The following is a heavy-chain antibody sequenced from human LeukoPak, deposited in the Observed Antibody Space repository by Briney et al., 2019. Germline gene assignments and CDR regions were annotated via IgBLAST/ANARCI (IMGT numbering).Heavy chain of an antibody. CDR2: INHSGST. Sequence: SETLSLTCAVYGESFIGYYWTWIRQSPGKGLEWIGEINHSGSTNYNPSLKSRVTVSVDTSKNQFSLKLSSVTAADTAVYYCARQGGSGSPLLIWGQGTLVTVSS. D-gene: IGHD3-10*01. V-gene: IGHV4-34*01. CDR1: GESFIGYY. J-gene: IGHJ4*02. CDR3: ARQGGSGSPLLI.